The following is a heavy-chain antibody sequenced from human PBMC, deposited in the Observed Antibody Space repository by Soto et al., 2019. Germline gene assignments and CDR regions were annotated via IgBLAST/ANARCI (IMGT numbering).Heavy chain of an antibody. D-gene: IGHD6-19*01. Sequence: LSLECTGSGGSISSYYWSWIRQPPGKGLEWIGYIYYSGSTNYNPSLKSRVTISVDTSKNQFSLKLSSVTAADTAVYYCARDRRDGEWLAPQWGQGTLVTVSS. CDR3: ARDRRDGEWLAPQ. CDR2: IYYSGST. CDR1: GGSISSYY. J-gene: IGHJ4*02. V-gene: IGHV4-59*01.